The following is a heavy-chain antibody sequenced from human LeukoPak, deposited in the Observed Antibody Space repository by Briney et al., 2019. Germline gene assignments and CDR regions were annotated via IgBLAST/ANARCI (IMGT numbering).Heavy chain of an antibody. CDR3: ARARNLDF. CDR1: GFTFSNYW. CDR2: IKEDGSEK. V-gene: IGHV3-7*05. Sequence: GGSLRLSCAASGFTFSNYWMSWVRQAPGKRLEWVADIKEDGSEKYYVDSVKGRFTISRDNAKSSLYLQMNSLRAEDTAVYYCARARNLDFWGQGTLVTVSS. J-gene: IGHJ4*02.